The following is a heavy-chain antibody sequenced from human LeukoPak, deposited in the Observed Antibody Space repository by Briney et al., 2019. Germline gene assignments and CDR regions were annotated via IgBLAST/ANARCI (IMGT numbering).Heavy chain of an antibody. CDR3: AREAPETTVSSNVFDY. CDR2: IWYDGSNK. V-gene: IGHV3-33*01. D-gene: IGHD4-11*01. J-gene: IGHJ4*02. Sequence: GGSLRLSCAASGFTFSNYGMHWVRQAPGKGLEWVAVIWYDGSNKYYADSVKGRITISRDNSKNTPYLQMNSLRAEDTAVYYCAREAPETTVSSNVFDYWGQGTLVTVSS. CDR1: GFTFSNYG.